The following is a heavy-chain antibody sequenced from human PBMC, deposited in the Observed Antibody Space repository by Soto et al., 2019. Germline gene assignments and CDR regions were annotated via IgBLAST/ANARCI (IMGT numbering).Heavy chain of an antibody. CDR2: MNPNSGNT. D-gene: IGHD6-19*01. J-gene: IGHJ3*02. Sequence: ASVISCKASGYTLTSYDINWVRQATGQGLEWMGWMNPNSGNTGYAQKFQGRVTMTRNTSISTAYMELRSLRSEDTALYYCARGGEVADDAFDIWGQGTMVTVSS. CDR1: GYTLTSYD. V-gene: IGHV1-8*01. CDR3: ARGGEVADDAFDI.